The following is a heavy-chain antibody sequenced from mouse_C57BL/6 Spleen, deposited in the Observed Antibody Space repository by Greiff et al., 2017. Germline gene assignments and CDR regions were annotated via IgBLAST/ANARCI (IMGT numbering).Heavy chain of an antibody. D-gene: IGHD1-1*01. CDR1: GYTFTSYW. CDR3: ARFPDYYGSSYDYFDY. CDR2: IDPSDSYT. J-gene: IGHJ2*01. V-gene: IGHV1-69*01. Sequence: VQLQQPGAELVMPGASVKLSCKASGYTFTSYWMHWVKQRPGQGLEWIGEIDPSDSYTNYKQKFKGKSTLTVDKSSSTAYMQLSSLTSEDSAVYYCARFPDYYGSSYDYFDYWGQGTTLTVSS.